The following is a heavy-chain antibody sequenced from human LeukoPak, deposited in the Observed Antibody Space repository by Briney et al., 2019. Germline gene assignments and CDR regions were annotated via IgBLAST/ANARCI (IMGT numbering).Heavy chain of an antibody. D-gene: IGHD3-3*01. J-gene: IGHJ4*02. Sequence: PGGSLRLSCAASGFTFSSYAVSWVRQAPGKGLEWVSAISGSGGSTYYADSVKGRFTISRDNSKNTLYLQMNSLRAEDTAVYYCAKERDYDFWSGYPYYFDYWGQGTLVTVSS. V-gene: IGHV3-23*01. CDR1: GFTFSSYA. CDR3: AKERDYDFWSGYPYYFDY. CDR2: ISGSGGST.